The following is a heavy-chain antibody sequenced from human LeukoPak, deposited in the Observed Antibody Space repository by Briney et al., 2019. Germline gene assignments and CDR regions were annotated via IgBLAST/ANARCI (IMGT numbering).Heavy chain of an antibody. CDR1: GFTFSSYS. CDR3: ARDIWFGETPTGWFDP. CDR2: ISSSSSYI. V-gene: IGHV3-21*01. Sequence: PGGSLRLSCAASGFTFSSYSMNWVRQAPGKGLEWVSSISSSSSYIYYADSVKGRFTISRDNAKNSLYLQMNSLRAEDTAVYYCARDIWFGETPTGWFDPWGQGTLVTVSS. J-gene: IGHJ5*02. D-gene: IGHD3-10*01.